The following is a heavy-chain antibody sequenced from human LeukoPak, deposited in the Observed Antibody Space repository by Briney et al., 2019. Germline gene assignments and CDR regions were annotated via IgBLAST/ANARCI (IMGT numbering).Heavy chain of an antibody. Sequence: SETLSLTCTVSGGSISSHYWSWIRQPPGKGLEWIGYIYYSGSTNYNPSLKSRVTISVDTSKNQFSLKLSSVTAADTAVYYCASRGDSSSSVVWFDPWGQGTLVTVSS. D-gene: IGHD6-6*01. V-gene: IGHV4-59*11. CDR2: IYYSGST. CDR1: GGSISSHY. CDR3: ASRGDSSSSVVWFDP. J-gene: IGHJ5*02.